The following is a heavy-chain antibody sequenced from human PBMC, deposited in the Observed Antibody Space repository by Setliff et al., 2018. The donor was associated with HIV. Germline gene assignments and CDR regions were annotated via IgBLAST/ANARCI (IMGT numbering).Heavy chain of an antibody. CDR2: VNSRGYT. V-gene: IGHV4-4*07. J-gene: IGHJ4*02. CDR1: GGSINNYY. CDR3: ARDRLDGHDTSGYYYAY. Sequence: ASETLSLTCTVSGGSINNYYWSWIRQPAGKGLEWIGRVNSRGYTEYNPSFKSRVTISVDTSKNQFSLKLSSVTAADTAVYYCARDRLDGHDTSGYYYAYWGQGTLVTVSS. D-gene: IGHD3-22*01.